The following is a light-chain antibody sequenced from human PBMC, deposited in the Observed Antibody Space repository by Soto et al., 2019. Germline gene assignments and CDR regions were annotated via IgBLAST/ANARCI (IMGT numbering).Light chain of an antibody. CDR1: SSDVGIYNY. CDR3: GSYSTTTTREV. Sequence: QSVLTQPASVSGSPGQSIAISCTGSSSDVGIYNYVSWYQQHPGKVPKLIIYEVTHRPSGVSHRFSGSKSASTASLTISGLQVEDEADYFCGSYSTTTTREVFGTGTKVTVL. J-gene: IGLJ1*01. CDR2: EVT. V-gene: IGLV2-14*01.